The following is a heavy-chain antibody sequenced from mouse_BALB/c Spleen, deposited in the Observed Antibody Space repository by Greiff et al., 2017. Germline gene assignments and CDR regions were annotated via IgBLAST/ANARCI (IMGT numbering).Heavy chain of an antibody. CDR1: GYTFTSYW. J-gene: IGHJ3*01. Sequence: QVQLQQSGAELAKPGASVKMSCKASGYTFTSYWMHWVKQRPGQGLEWIGYINPSTGYTEYNQKFKDKATLTADKSSSTAYMQLSSLTSEDSAVYYCARGDYGAWGQGTLVTVSA. D-gene: IGHD1-1*01. CDR3: ARGDYGA. V-gene: IGHV1-7*01. CDR2: INPSTGYT.